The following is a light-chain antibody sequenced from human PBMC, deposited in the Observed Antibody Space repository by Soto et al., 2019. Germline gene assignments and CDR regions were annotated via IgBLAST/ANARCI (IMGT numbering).Light chain of an antibody. J-gene: IGKJ1*01. CDR1: QSVSTN. Sequence: EIVLTQSPGTLSLSPGERAALSCRASQSVSTNLAWYQQNPGQSPRLLIFGASIRATGIPARFSGSGSGTEFTLTIGSLQSEDCALYYCQQYNNWPGTFGQGTKVDIK. CDR2: GAS. V-gene: IGKV3-15*01. CDR3: QQYNNWPGT.